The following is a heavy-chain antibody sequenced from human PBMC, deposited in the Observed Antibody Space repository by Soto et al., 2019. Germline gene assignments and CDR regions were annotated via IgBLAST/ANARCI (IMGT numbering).Heavy chain of an antibody. Sequence: SVKVSCKASVGTFSSYAISWVRQAPGQGLEWMGGIIPIFGTANYAQKFQGRVTITADESTSTAYMELSSLRSEDTAVYYCARGSSSPYYYYGMDVWGQGTTVTVSS. V-gene: IGHV1-69*13. CDR2: IIPIFGTA. CDR3: ARGSSSPYYYYGMDV. D-gene: IGHD6-13*01. J-gene: IGHJ6*02. CDR1: VGTFSSYA.